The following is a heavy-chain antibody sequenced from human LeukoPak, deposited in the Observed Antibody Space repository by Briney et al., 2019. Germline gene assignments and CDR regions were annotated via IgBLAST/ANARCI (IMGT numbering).Heavy chain of an antibody. CDR1: GGSISSGGYS. J-gene: IGHJ4*02. D-gene: IGHD4-11*01. CDR2: FYYTGNT. V-gene: IGHV4-30-4*07. CDR3: ARGTTVSTPDFDY. Sequence: SSETLSLTCTVSGGSISSGGYSWTWIRQPPGKGLEWIGYFYYTGNTYYNPSLKSRVTISLDTSKNQFSLKLSSVTAADTAVYYCARGTTVSTPDFDYWGQGTLVTVSS.